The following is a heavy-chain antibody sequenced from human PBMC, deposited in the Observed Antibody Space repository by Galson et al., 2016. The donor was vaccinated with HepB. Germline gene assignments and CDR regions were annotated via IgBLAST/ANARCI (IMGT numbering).Heavy chain of an antibody. CDR1: GFTLSRYW. CDR2: IKEDGSEK. J-gene: IGHJ4*02. Sequence: SLRLSCAASGFTLSRYWMSWIRQTPGKGLEWVANIKEDGSEKYYVDSVKGRFTISRDNAKNSLYLQMNNLRAEDTAVYYCAKGWLGFDYWGQGTLVTVSS. V-gene: IGHV3-7*04. D-gene: IGHD6-19*01. CDR3: AKGWLGFDY.